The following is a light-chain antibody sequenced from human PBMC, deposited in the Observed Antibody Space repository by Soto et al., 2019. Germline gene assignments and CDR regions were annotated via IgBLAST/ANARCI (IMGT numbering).Light chain of an antibody. J-gene: IGKJ4*01. V-gene: IGKV3-11*01. CDR2: DAS. CDR1: QSIGRY. CDR3: QQRANWLT. Sequence: EIVLTQSPATLSLSPGERVTLSCRASQSIGRYLAWYQHKPGQAPRLLIYDASNRATGIPARLSGSGSGTDFTLTISSLEPEDFADYYCQQRANWLTFGGGTKVEIK.